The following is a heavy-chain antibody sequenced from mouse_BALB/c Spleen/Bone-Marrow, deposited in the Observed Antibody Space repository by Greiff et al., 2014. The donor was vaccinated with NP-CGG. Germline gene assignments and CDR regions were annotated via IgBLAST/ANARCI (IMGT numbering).Heavy chain of an antibody. V-gene: IGHV1S29*02. D-gene: IGHD1-3*01. CDR1: GYTFTDYN. CDR2: IYPYNGGT. Sequence: EVKLMESGPELVKPGASVKISCKASGYTFTDYNMHWVKQSHGKSLEWIGYIYPYNGGTGYNQKLKSKATLTVDNSSSTAYMELRSMTSEDAAVYYCARFKDGLYFDVWGAGTTVTVSS. CDR3: ARFKDGLYFDV. J-gene: IGHJ1*01.